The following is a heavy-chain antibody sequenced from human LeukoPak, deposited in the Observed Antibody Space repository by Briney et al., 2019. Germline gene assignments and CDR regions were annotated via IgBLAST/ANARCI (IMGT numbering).Heavy chain of an antibody. V-gene: IGHV3-48*01. J-gene: IGHJ4*01. CDR1: GFTFSSYA. Sequence: GGSLRLSCAASGFTFSSYAMSWVRQAPGKGLEWVSYISSSSSTIYYADSVKGRFTISRDNAKNSLYLQMNSLRAEDTAVYYCAKSSDLLTGYYSYFEYWGHGTLVTVAS. D-gene: IGHD3-9*01. CDR3: AKSSDLLTGYYSYFEY. CDR2: ISSSSSTI.